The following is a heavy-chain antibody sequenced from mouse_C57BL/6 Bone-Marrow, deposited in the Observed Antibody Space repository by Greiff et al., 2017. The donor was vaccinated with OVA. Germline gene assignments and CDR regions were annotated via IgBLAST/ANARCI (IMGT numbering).Heavy chain of an antibody. CDR2: IYPGSGNT. CDR3: ARGISTVVATDWYFDV. CDR1: GYTFTDYY. J-gene: IGHJ1*03. D-gene: IGHD1-1*01. V-gene: IGHV1-76*01. Sequence: VQLQQSGAELVRPGASVKLSCKASGYTFTDYYINWVKQRPGQGLEWIARIYPGSGNTYYNEKFKGKATLTAEKSSSTAYMQLSSLTSEDSAVYFCARGISTVVATDWYFDVWGTGTTVTVSS.